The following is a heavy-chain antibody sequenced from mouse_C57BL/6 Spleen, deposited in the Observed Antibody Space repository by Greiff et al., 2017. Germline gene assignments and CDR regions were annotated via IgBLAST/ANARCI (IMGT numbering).Heavy chain of an antibody. V-gene: IGHV3-1*01. CDR1: GYSITSGDD. CDR2: ISYSGST. Sequence: VQLQQSGPGMVKPSQSLSLTCTVTGYSITSGDDWHWIRHFPGNKLEWMGYISYSGSTNYNPYLKSRISITHDPSKNHFFLKLNSVTTEDTSAYYCGKEGSYWYFDVWGTGTTVTVSS. CDR3: GKEGSYWYFDV. D-gene: IGHD1-1*01. J-gene: IGHJ1*03.